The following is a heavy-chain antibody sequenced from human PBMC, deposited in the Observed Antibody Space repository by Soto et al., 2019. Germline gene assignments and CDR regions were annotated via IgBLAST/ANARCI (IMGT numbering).Heavy chain of an antibody. CDR1: GYSFTSYG. Sequence: ASVKVSCKASGYSFTSYGIAWVRQVPGQGPEWMGWISPYNGRTNYAKNVQGRVVMTTDISTKIVYLELRSLRSDDTAMYYCGRCRTDSYAMDVWGQGTTVTVSS. CDR3: GRCRTDSYAMDV. CDR2: ISPYNGRT. V-gene: IGHV1-18*01. J-gene: IGHJ6*02. D-gene: IGHD1-1*01.